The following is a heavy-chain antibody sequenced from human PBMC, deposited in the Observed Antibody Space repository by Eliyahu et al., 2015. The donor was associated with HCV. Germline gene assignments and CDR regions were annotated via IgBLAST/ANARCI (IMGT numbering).Heavy chain of an antibody. Sequence: QVQLVEAGGGVVQPGGSLRLXCVVSGFSFSTYGMHWVRQAPGKGLEWVTFIRYDGNDKYYADFVKGRFTISRDNSQNTLYLQMNSLRTEDTAVYFCAKDQGTGNFYYGLDVWGQGTTVAVSS. CDR3: AKDQGTGNFYYGLDV. V-gene: IGHV3-30*02. D-gene: IGHD2-8*02. CDR2: IRYDGNDK. CDR1: GFSFSTYG. J-gene: IGHJ6*02.